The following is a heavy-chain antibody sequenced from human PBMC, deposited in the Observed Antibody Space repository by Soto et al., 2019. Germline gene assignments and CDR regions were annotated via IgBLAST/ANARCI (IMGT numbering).Heavy chain of an antibody. CDR1: GFTFSGSA. Sequence: GGSLRLSCAASGFTFSGSAMHWVRQASGKGLEWVGRIRSKANSYATAYAASVKGRFTISRDDSKNTAYLQMNSLKTEDTAVYYCTRIKDYYGSGSYYTSGGLDYWGQGTLVTVSS. CDR3: TRIKDYYGSGSYYTSGGLDY. CDR2: IRSKANSYAT. J-gene: IGHJ4*02. D-gene: IGHD3-10*01. V-gene: IGHV3-73*01.